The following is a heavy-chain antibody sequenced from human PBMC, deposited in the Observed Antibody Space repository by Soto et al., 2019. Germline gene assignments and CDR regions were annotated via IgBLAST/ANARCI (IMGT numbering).Heavy chain of an antibody. D-gene: IGHD4-17*01. CDR1: GFTFSSYS. J-gene: IGHJ6*02. V-gene: IGHV3-48*01. Sequence: GGSLRLSCAASGFTFSSYSMNWVRQAPWKGLEWVSYISSSSSTIYYADSVKGRFTISRDNAKNSLYLQMNSLRAEDTAVYYCARDPMAPYGHYYYYYGMDVWGQGTTVTVSS. CDR2: ISSSSSTI. CDR3: ARDPMAPYGHYYYYYGMDV.